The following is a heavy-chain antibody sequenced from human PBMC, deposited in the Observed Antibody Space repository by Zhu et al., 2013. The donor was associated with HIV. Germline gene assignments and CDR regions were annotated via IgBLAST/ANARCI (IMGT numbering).Heavy chain of an antibody. D-gene: IGHD5-12*01. CDR1: GGTFSSYA. CDR3: ARVRGVLVEMATIEYFDY. Sequence: VQLVQSGAEVKKPGSSVKVSCKASGGTFSSYAISWVRQAPGQGLEWMGGIIPIFPTTNYAQKFQGRVTITADESTSTAYMELSSLRSEDTAVYYCARVRGVLVEMATIEYFDYWGQGTLVTVSS. J-gene: IGHJ4*02. CDR2: IIPIFPTT. V-gene: IGHV1-69*01.